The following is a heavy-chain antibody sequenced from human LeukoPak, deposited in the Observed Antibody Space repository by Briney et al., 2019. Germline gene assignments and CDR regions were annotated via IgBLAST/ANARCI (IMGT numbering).Heavy chain of an antibody. CDR2: SYYSGST. Sequence: PSETLSLTCTVSGGSISSYYWSWIRQPPGKRLEWIGFSYYSGSTNYNPSLKSRVTVSVDTSKNQFSLKLSSVTAADTAVYYCAREKIRGYYYYYMDVWGKGTTVTVSS. J-gene: IGHJ6*03. D-gene: IGHD3-10*01. V-gene: IGHV4-59*08. CDR3: AREKIRGYYYYYMDV. CDR1: GGSISSYY.